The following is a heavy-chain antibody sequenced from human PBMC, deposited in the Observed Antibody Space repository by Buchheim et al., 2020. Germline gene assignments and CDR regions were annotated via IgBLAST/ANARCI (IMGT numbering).Heavy chain of an antibody. J-gene: IGHJ3*01. D-gene: IGHD4-17*01. CDR1: GFTFNLYW. V-gene: IGHV3-7*04. CDR3: ARDGYGDYGRAFDV. CDR2: INQDGSEI. Sequence: EVHLVESGGGLVQPGGFLRLSCSASGFTFNLYWMNWVRQAPGKGLEWVANINQDGSEIYYVDSVRGRFTISRDNARNSLYLQMNSPRVDDTAVYYCARDGYGDYGRAFDVWGQGT.